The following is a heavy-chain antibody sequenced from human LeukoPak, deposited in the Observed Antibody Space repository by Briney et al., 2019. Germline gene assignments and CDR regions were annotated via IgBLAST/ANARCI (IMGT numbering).Heavy chain of an antibody. J-gene: IGHJ4*02. CDR1: GFTFSSYE. CDR3: ARDRGEGLFDY. V-gene: IGHV3-48*03. Sequence: GGSLRLSCAASGFTFSSYEMNWVRQAPGKGLEWVSYIISGSTIYYADSVKGRFTISRDNAKSSLYLQMNSLRAEDTAIYYCARDRGEGLFDYWGQGTLVTVSS. CDR2: IISGSTI. D-gene: IGHD2-21*01.